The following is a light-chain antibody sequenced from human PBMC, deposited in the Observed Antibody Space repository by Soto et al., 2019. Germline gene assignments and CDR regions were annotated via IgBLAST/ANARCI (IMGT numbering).Light chain of an antibody. CDR2: AAS. V-gene: IGKV1-27*01. Sequence: DIQMTQSPSSLSASVGDRVTITCRASQGISNYVAWYQQKPGKAPKLLIYAASTLQSGVPSRFSGSGSGTDFTLTISSLQPEDVATYYCQKYKFEPFPFGPGTKVEMK. CDR3: QKYKFEPFP. J-gene: IGKJ3*01. CDR1: QGISNY.